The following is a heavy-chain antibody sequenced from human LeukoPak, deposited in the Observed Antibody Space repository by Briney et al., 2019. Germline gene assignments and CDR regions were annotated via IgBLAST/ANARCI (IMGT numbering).Heavy chain of an antibody. CDR2: IYPGDSDT. CDR3: AKHGGSGTYTKEFDY. J-gene: IGHJ4*02. Sequence: GASLKISCKGSGSSFSSYWIGWVRQMPGKGLEWMGIIYPGDSDTRYSPSFQGQVTISADKSISTAYLQWSSLKASDTAMYYCAKHGGSGTYTKEFDYWGQGTLVTVSS. D-gene: IGHD1-26*01. V-gene: IGHV5-51*01. CDR1: GSSFSSYW.